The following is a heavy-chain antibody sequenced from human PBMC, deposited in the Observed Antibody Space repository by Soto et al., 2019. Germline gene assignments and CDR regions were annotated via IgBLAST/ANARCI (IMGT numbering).Heavy chain of an antibody. D-gene: IGHD1-1*01. CDR1: GFTFSGSA. Sequence: EVHLVESGGGLVKPGGSLRLSCTASGFTFSGSAMHWVRQASGKGLEWVGRIRSKANSYATAYAPSVKGRFTVSRDDSRNTTYLQLNSLKSEDTAVYYCTPEGTGFDYWGQGTLVTVSS. V-gene: IGHV3-73*01. CDR3: TPEGTGFDY. CDR2: IRSKANSYAT. J-gene: IGHJ4*02.